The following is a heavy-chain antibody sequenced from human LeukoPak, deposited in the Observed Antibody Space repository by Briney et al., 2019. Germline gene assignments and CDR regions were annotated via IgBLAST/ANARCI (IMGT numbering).Heavy chain of an antibody. CDR3: ARKWLYYYDSIGYYYGYEYFQH. V-gene: IGHV3-21*01. Sequence: GGSLRLSCAASGFTFSSYSMNWVRQAPGKGLEWVSSISSSSSYIYYADSVKGRFTISRDNAKNSLYLQMNSLRAEDTAVYYCARKWLYYYDSIGYYYGYEYFQHWGQGTLVTVSS. CDR1: GFTFSSYS. D-gene: IGHD3-22*01. CDR2: ISSSSSYI. J-gene: IGHJ1*01.